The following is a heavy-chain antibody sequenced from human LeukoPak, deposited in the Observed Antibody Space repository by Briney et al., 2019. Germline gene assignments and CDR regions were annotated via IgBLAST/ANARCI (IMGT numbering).Heavy chain of an antibody. Sequence: GGSLRFSCAASGFTVGSNYMSWVRQAPGKGLEWVSVIYSGGSTYYADSVKGRFTISRDNSKNTLYLQMNSLRAEDTAVYYCARTTTVVTSIDYWGRGTLVTVSS. J-gene: IGHJ4*02. D-gene: IGHD4-23*01. CDR2: IYSGGST. CDR1: GFTVGSNY. CDR3: ARTTTVVTSIDY. V-gene: IGHV3-66*01.